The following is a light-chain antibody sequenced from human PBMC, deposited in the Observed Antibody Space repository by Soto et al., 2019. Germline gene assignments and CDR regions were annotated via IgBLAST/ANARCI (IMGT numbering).Light chain of an antibody. Sequence: LTQSPGTLSLSPGERATLSCRASQSVSSSYLAWYQQKPGKAPDLLIYSASTLQSGVPSRFSGSGSETEFSLTIRALQPEDFATYYCQQLSRYPLTFGGGTKVDIK. CDR3: QQLSRYPLT. V-gene: IGKV1-9*01. CDR2: SAS. J-gene: IGKJ4*01. CDR1: QSVSSSY.